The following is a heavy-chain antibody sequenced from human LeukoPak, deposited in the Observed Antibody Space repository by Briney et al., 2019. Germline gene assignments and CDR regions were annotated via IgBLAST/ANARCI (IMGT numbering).Heavy chain of an antibody. CDR1: GYTFTYYP. J-gene: IGHJ4*02. CDR2: ISAYNGYT. Sequence: AAVKVSYKASGYTFTYYPIGWVRQAPGQGLEWMGWISAYNGYTNYPQSLQGRVTMTTDTSTGTAYMELRSLRFDDTAIYYCARVGGNYEGLIDYWGQGTLVTVSS. D-gene: IGHD1-26*01. V-gene: IGHV1-18*01. CDR3: ARVGGNYEGLIDY.